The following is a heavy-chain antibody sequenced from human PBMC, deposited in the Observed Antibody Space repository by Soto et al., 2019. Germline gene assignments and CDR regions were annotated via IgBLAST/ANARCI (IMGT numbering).Heavy chain of an antibody. V-gene: IGHV4-34*01. J-gene: IGHJ4*02. CDR3: ARAAPRYCSGGSCYSGMHY. D-gene: IGHD2-15*01. Sequence: QVQLQQWGAGLLKPSETLSLTYAVYGGSFSGYYWSWIRQPPGKGLEWIGEINHSGSTNYNPSLKSRVTISVDTSKNQLSLKLSSVTAADTAVYYCARAAPRYCSGGSCYSGMHYWGQGTLVTVSS. CDR2: INHSGST. CDR1: GGSFSGYY.